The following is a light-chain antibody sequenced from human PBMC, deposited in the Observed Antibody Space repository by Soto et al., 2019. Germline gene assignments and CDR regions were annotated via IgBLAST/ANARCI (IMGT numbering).Light chain of an antibody. CDR3: QQYGSSPYT. V-gene: IGKV3-20*01. J-gene: IGKJ2*01. CDR2: GTS. CDR1: QSISRSY. Sequence: EIVLTQSPGPLSLSPGERAALSCRASQSISRSYLAWYQQKRGQAPRLLIYGTSNRATGIPDRFSGSGSGTDFTLTISRLEPEDFAVYFCQQYGSSPYTFGQGTKLEI.